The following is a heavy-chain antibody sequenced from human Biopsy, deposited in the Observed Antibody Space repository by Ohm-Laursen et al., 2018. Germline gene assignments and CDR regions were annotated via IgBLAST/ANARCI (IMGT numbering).Heavy chain of an antibody. D-gene: IGHD3-22*01. CDR2: IYPGGST. CDR1: GGDINNYY. Sequence: SETLSLTCHVSGGDINNYYWSWIRQPAGKGLEWIGRIYPGGSTNYNPSLKSRATMSVDTSKKQLSLRLRSVTAADTAMYYCASVVLGPTNDAFDLWGQGTMVVVSS. V-gene: IGHV4-4*07. J-gene: IGHJ3*01. CDR3: ASVVLGPTNDAFDL.